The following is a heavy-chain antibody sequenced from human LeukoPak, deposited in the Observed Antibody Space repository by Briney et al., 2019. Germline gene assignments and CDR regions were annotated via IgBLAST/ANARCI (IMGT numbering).Heavy chain of an antibody. V-gene: IGHV3-20*04. CDR2: INWNGGST. J-gene: IGHJ3*02. D-gene: IGHD3-22*01. CDR3: ARDKAHRYYYDSSGYYYDAFDI. Sequence: GGSLRLSCAASGFTFDDYGMSWVRQAPRKGLEWVSGINWNGGSTGYADSVKGRFTISRDNAKNSLYLQMNSLRAEDTALYYCARDKAHRYYYDSSGYYYDAFDIWGQGTMVTVSS. CDR1: GFTFDDYG.